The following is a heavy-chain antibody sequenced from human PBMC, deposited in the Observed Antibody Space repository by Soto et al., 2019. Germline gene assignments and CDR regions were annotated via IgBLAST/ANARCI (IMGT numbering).Heavy chain of an antibody. CDR1: GGSISSYY. Sequence: LSLTCTVSGGSISSYYWSWIRQPPGKGLEWIGYIYYSGSTNYNPSLKSRVTISVDTSKNQFSLKLSSVTAADTAVYYCARDDSGYDSHAFDIWGQGTMVTVSS. CDR3: ARDDSGYDSHAFDI. V-gene: IGHV4-59*01. J-gene: IGHJ3*02. CDR2: IYYSGST. D-gene: IGHD5-12*01.